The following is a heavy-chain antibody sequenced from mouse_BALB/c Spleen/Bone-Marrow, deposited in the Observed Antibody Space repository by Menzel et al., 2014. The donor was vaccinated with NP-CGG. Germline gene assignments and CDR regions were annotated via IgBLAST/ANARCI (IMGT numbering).Heavy chain of an antibody. CDR1: GYSFTGYY. V-gene: IGHV1S34*01. CDR3: ARTPYERYWYFDV. J-gene: IGHJ1*01. CDR2: IRCYNGAT. D-gene: IGHD2-12*01. Sequence: LVKTGASVKISCKASGYSFTGYYMHWVKQSHGKSLEWIGYIRCYNGATSYNQKFKGKATFTVDTSSSTAYMQFNSLTSEDSAVYYCARTPYERYWYFDVWGAGTTVTVSS.